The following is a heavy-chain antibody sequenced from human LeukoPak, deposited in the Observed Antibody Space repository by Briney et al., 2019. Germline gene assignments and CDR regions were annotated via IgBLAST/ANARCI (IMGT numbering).Heavy chain of an antibody. Sequence: SETLSLTCTVSGGSISSSSYYWGWIRQPPGKGLEWIGSIYYSGSTYYNPSLKSRVTISVDTSTNQFSLKLSSVTAADTAVYYCARLGSRAYCSSTSCSDYWGQGTLVTVSS. CDR1: GGSISSSSYY. CDR3: ARLGSRAYCSSTSCSDY. CDR2: IYYSGST. J-gene: IGHJ4*02. V-gene: IGHV4-39*01. D-gene: IGHD2-2*01.